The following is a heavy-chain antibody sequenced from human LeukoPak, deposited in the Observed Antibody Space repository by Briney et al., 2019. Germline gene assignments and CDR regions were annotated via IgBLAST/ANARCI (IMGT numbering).Heavy chain of an antibody. CDR3: ARGSGDGSYCSNTSCYWSGMDV. V-gene: IGHV1-69*13. CDR1: GGTFSSYA. D-gene: IGHD2-2*01. CDR2: IIPIFGTA. Sequence: ASVKVSCKASGGTFSSYAISWVRQAPGQGLEWMGGIIPIFGTANYAQKFQGRVTITADESTSTAYMELSSLRSEDTAVYYCARGSGDGSYCSNTSCYWSGMDVWGQGATVTVSS. J-gene: IGHJ6*02.